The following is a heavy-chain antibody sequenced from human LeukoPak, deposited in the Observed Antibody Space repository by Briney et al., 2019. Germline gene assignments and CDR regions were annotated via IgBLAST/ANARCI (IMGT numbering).Heavy chain of an antibody. CDR1: GFTFSSYG. D-gene: IGHD2-21*02. Sequence: PGGSLRLSCAASGFTFSSYGMHWVRQAPGKGLEWVAVISYDGSNKYYADSVKGRFTISRDNSKNTLYLQMNSLRAEDTAVYYCARALRYCGGDCYPYYYHYGMDVWGQGTTVTVSS. CDR2: ISYDGSNK. V-gene: IGHV3-30*03. CDR3: ARALRYCGGDCYPYYYHYGMDV. J-gene: IGHJ6*02.